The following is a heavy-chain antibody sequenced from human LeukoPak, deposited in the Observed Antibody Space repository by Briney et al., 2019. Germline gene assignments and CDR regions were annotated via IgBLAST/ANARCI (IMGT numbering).Heavy chain of an antibody. J-gene: IGHJ4*02. V-gene: IGHV3-48*03. Sequence: GGSLRLSCAASGFPFSSYEMNWVRQAPGKGLEWVSYISSSGSTIYYADSVKGRFTISRDNAKNSLYLQMNSMRAEDTAVYYCARAPGGYSYGTPNFDYWGQGTLVTVSS. CDR1: GFPFSSYE. CDR3: ARAPGGYSYGTPNFDY. CDR2: ISSSGSTI. D-gene: IGHD5-18*01.